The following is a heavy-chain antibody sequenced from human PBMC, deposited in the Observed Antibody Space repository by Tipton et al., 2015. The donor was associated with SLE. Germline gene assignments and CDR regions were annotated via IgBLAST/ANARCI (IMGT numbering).Heavy chain of an antibody. Sequence: SLRLSCAASGFGFSSYAMNWVRLAPGKGLEWVSSISSSSSYIYYADSVKGRFTISRDNAKNSLYLQMNSLRAEDTAVYYCARELLHYYYYMDVWGKGTTVTVSS. D-gene: IGHD2-15*01. CDR3: ARELLHYYYYMDV. J-gene: IGHJ6*03. CDR2: ISSSSSYI. V-gene: IGHV3-21*01. CDR1: GFGFSSYA.